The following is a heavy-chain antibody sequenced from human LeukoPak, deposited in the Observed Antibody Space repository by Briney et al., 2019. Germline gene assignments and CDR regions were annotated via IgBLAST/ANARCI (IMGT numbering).Heavy chain of an antibody. CDR2: IYAGGST. V-gene: IGHV3-53*01. CDR3: ARGMVVVPAAIGY. Sequence: GGSLRLSCAASGFTVSSNYMSWVRQAPGKGLKWVSAIYAGGSTYYADSVKGRFTISRDNAKNSLYLQMNSLRAEDTAVYYCARGMVVVPAAIGYWGQGTLVTVSS. CDR1: GFTVSSNY. J-gene: IGHJ4*02. D-gene: IGHD2-2*02.